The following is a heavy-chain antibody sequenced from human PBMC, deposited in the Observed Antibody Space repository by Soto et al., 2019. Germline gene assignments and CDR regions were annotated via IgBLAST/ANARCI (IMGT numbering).Heavy chain of an antibody. V-gene: IGHV4-59*01. J-gene: IGHJ4*02. CDR3: ALGGYNYGRPFDF. CDR2: VYHRGTT. D-gene: IGHD5-18*01. CDR1: GASTSNFH. Sequence: PSETLSLTCSVSGASTSNFHYSWMRQSPGKGLEWIGYVYHRGTTYYTPSLKSRVNMSVDTSTDEFFLNLKSVTAADTAVYYCALGGYNYGRPFDFWGQGTLVTVSS.